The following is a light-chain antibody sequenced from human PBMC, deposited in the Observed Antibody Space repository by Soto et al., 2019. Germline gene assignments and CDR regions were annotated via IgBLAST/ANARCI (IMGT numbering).Light chain of an antibody. CDR3: KHMRK. CDR1: QNINNW. Sequence: GDRVTITCRASQNINNWIAWYQQKPGKAPKFLIYDASTLESGVPSRFSGSGFGTEFSLTISSLQPDDFGSYYCKHMRKFGKGTKVDIK. V-gene: IGKV1-5*01. CDR2: DAS. J-gene: IGKJ1*01.